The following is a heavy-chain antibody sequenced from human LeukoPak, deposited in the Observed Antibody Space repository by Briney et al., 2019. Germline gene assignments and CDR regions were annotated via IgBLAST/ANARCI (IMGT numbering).Heavy chain of an antibody. CDR3: ARLLYGSGSYSNIFDS. V-gene: IGHV4-39*01. Sequence: SETLSLTCTVSGGSINSSSYYWGWIRQPPGKGLEWIGNVYYSGSTYYNPSLKSRVTISVDTSKNQFSLKLSSVTAADTAVYYCARLLYGSGSYSNIFDSWGQGTLVTVSS. J-gene: IGHJ4*02. CDR1: GGSINSSSYY. CDR2: VYYSGST. D-gene: IGHD3-10*01.